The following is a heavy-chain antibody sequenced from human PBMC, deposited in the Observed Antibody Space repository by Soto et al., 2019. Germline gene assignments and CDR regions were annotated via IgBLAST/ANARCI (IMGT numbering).Heavy chain of an antibody. CDR2: MSPNSGNT. D-gene: IGHD6-6*01. J-gene: IGHJ6*02. CDR1: GYTFTSYD. V-gene: IGHV1-8*01. CDR3: ASRGDSSSSGYYYYYYGMDV. Sequence: GASVKVSCKASGYTFTSYDINWVRQATGQGLEWMGWMSPNSGNTGYAQKFQGRVTMTRNTSISTAYMELSSLRSEDTAVYYCASRGDSSSSGYYYYYYGMDVWGQGTTVTVSS.